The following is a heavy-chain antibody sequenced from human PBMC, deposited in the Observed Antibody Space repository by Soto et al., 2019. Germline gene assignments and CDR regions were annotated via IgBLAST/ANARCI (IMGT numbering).Heavy chain of an antibody. J-gene: IGHJ4*02. CDR2: MSGTGGST. CDR1: GFTFSSYA. CDR3: AKAGFSSGWSPSYFDY. D-gene: IGHD6-19*01. V-gene: IGHV3-23*01. Sequence: ESGGGLVQPGRSLRLSCAASGFTFSSYAMNWVRQAPGKGLEWVSAMSGTGGSTYYADSVKGRFTISRDNSKNTLYLQMNSLRVEDTAVVYCAKAGFSSGWSPSYFDYWGQGTLVTVSS.